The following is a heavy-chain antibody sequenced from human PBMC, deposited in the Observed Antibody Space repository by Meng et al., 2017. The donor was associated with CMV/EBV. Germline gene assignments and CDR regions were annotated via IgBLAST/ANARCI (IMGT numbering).Heavy chain of an antibody. D-gene: IGHD6-13*01. CDR2: IWYDGSNK. Sequence: GESLKISCAASGFTFSSYGMHWVRQAPGKGLEWVAVIWYDGSNKYYADSVKGRFTISRDNSKNTLYLQMNSLRAEDTAVYYCAKDLGYYSSSWYGGYFDYWGQGTLVTVSS. CDR3: AKDLGYYSSSWYGGYFDY. J-gene: IGHJ4*02. V-gene: IGHV3-33*06. CDR1: GFTFSSYG.